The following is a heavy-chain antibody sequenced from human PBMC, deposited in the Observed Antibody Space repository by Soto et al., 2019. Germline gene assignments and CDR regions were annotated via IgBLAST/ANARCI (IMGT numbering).Heavy chain of an antibody. V-gene: IGHV3-30*18. CDR1: GFTFSSYG. J-gene: IGHJ4*02. Sequence: PGGSLRLSCAASGFTFSSYGMHWVRQAPGKGLEWVAVISYDGSNKYYADSVKGRFTISRDNSKNTLYLQMNSLRAEDTAVYYCAKDIGTQYREIMYYFDYWGQGTLVTVSS. CDR2: ISYDGSNK. CDR3: AKDIGTQYREIMYYFDY. D-gene: IGHD3-16*01.